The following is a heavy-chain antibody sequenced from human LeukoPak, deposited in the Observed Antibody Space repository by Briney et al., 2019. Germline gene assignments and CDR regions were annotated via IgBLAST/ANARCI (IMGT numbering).Heavy chain of an antibody. CDR3: ATKATPDAFDI. CDR2: MNPNSGNT. V-gene: IGHV1-8*03. Sequence: ASVKVSCKASGYTFTSYDINWVRQATGQGLEWMGWMNPNSGNTGYAQKFQGRVTITRNTSISTAYMELSSLRSEDTAVYYCATKATPDAFDIWGQGTMVTVSS. CDR1: GYTFTSYD. J-gene: IGHJ3*02.